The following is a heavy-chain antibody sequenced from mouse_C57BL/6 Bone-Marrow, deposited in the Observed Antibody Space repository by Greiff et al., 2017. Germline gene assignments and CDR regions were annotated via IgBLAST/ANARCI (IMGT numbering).Heavy chain of an antibody. Sequence: VKLVESGPELVKPGASVKISCKASGYAFSSSWMNWVKQRPGKGLEWIGRIYPGDGDTNYNGKFKGKATLTADKSSSTAYMQLSSLTSEDSAVYFCARKAQATFYAMDYWGQGTSVTVSS. J-gene: IGHJ4*01. D-gene: IGHD3-2*02. V-gene: IGHV1-82*01. CDR3: ARKAQATFYAMDY. CDR1: GYAFSSSW. CDR2: IYPGDGDT.